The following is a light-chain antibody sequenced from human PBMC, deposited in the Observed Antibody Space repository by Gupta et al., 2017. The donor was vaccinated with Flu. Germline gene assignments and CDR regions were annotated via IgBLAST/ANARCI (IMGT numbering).Light chain of an antibody. CDR2: EDK. Sequence: VTSACTPSIGNIARNDVQWYQQRPGSSPTTVIYEDKKRHSGGTDRVSGSIDSSSNAAFLTISGLKSEDEADYYCQSYESSKDRVFGGGTKLTVL. J-gene: IGLJ3*02. V-gene: IGLV6-57*01. CDR1: IGNIARND. CDR3: QSYESSKDRV.